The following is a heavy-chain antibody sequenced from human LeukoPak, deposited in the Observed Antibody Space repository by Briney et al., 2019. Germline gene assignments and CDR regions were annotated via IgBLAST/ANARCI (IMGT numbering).Heavy chain of an antibody. CDR3: ARQHDSYYYYYIDV. V-gene: IGHV4-38-2*01. Sequence: PGGSLRLSCAASGFTFSDYYMSWIRQAPGKGLEWVGSLYHSDSAYYNTSLRSRVSMSVDTSKNQFSLTLSFVTAADTAVYYCARQHDSYYYYYIDVWGSGTTVTVSS. CDR1: GFTFSDYY. CDR2: LYHSDSA. J-gene: IGHJ6*03.